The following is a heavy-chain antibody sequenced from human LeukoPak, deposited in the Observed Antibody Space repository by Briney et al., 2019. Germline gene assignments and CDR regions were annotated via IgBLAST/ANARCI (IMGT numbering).Heavy chain of an antibody. D-gene: IGHD3-22*01. CDR2: ISGSGGST. V-gene: IGHV3-23*01. CDR1: GFTFSSYA. J-gene: IGHJ4*02. Sequence: GGSLRLSCAASGFTFSSYAMSWVRQAPGKGLEWVSAISGSGGSTYYADSAKGRFTISRDNSKNTLYLQMNSLRAEDTAVYYCAKGGDSSGYLGRMYYFDYWGQGTLVTVSS. CDR3: AKGGDSSGYLGRMYYFDY.